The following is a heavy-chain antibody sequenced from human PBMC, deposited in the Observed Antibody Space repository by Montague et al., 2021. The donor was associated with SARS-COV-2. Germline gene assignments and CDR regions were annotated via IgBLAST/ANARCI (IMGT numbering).Heavy chain of an antibody. D-gene: IGHD6-19*01. CDR1: GFTFNSYA. Sequence: SLRLSCAASGFTFNSYAMSWVRQAPGKGLEWVSIIYSGGSSTYYADSVKGRFTISRDNSKNTLYLQMNSLRTDDTAVYYCARDMQQWLEGPFDSWGQGTLVTVSS. CDR3: ARDMQQWLEGPFDS. CDR2: IYSGGSST. V-gene: IGHV3-23*03. J-gene: IGHJ4*02.